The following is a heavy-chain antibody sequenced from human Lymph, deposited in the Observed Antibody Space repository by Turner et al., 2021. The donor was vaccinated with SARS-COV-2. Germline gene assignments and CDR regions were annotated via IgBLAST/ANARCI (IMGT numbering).Heavy chain of an antibody. CDR2: INPNSGGT. V-gene: IGHV1-2*02. CDR3: ARDVERYNDFWSGYSGGYGLDV. CDR1: GCTFTGYY. J-gene: IGHJ6*02. Sequence: QVQLVQAGAEVKKPGASVKVSCKASGCTFTGYYMHWVRQAPGQGLEWMGWINPNSGGTNYAQKFQGRVTMTRDTSISTAYMELSRLRSDDTAVYYCARDVERYNDFWSGYSGGYGLDVWGQGTTVTVSS. D-gene: IGHD3-3*01.